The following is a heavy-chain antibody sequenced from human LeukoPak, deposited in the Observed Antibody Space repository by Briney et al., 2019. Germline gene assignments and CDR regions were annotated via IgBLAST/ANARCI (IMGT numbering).Heavy chain of an antibody. CDR1: GFTFSSYS. V-gene: IGHV3-21*01. D-gene: IGHD6-19*01. Sequence: GGSLRLSCAASGFTFSSYSMNWVRQAPGKGLEWVSSISSSSRYIYYADPVKGRFTISRDNAKNSLYLQMNSLRAEDTAVYYCASLAGPFDYWGQGTLVTVSS. J-gene: IGHJ4*02. CDR3: ASLAGPFDY. CDR2: ISSSSRYI.